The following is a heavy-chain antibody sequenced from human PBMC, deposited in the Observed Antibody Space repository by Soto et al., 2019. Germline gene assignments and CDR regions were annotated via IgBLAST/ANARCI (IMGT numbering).Heavy chain of an antibody. J-gene: IGHJ3*01. D-gene: IGHD3-3*01. Sequence: GWSLRLSGRASGVTFNNYAMTWVRHAPEKGPEYVSAISGSGVTTYYADSMRGRFTISRDNSKSTLYLQMNNLRAEDTALYYCAKDRDDFGMVDAFDVWGKGTMVTVSS. CDR3: AKDRDDFGMVDAFDV. V-gene: IGHV3-23*01. CDR2: ISGSGVTT. CDR1: GVTFNNYA.